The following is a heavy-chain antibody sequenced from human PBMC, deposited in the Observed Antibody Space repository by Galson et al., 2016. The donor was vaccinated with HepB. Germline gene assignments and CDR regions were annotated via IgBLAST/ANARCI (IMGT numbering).Heavy chain of an antibody. D-gene: IGHD3-10*01. CDR3: ARVFLVRGVIGSYLDV. CDR1: GFNFSDYH. V-gene: IGHV3-11*04. CDR2: ISSSGTSK. Sequence: SLRLSRAASGFNFSDYHMTWIRQAPGKGLEWISYISSSGTSKYYAESLKGRCTISRDNAKKSLYLQMDSLSGDDTAVYYCARVFLVRGVIGSYLDVWGRGTLVSVSS. J-gene: IGHJ2*01.